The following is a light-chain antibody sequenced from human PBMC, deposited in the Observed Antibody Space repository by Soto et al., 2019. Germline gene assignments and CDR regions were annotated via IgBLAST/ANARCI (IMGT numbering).Light chain of an antibody. CDR3: CSYAGSYTYV. J-gene: IGLJ1*01. Sequence: QSVLAQPRSVSGSPGQSVTISCTGTSRDVGGYNYVSWYQQHPGKAPKLMIYDVSKRPSGVPDRFSGSKSGNTASLTISGLQAEDEADYYCCSYAGSYTYVFXTGTKVTVL. CDR1: SRDVGGYNY. V-gene: IGLV2-11*01. CDR2: DVS.